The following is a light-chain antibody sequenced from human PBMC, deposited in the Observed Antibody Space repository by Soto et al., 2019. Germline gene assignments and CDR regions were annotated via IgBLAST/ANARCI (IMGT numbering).Light chain of an antibody. CDR3: QQYGSSIT. Sequence: EIVMTQSPATLSVSPGEGATLSWRASQSVSSNLAWYQQKPGQAPRLLIYGTSSRATGIPDRFSGSGSGTDFTLTISRLEPEDFAVFYCQQYGSSITFGQGTRLEIK. J-gene: IGKJ5*01. V-gene: IGKV3-20*01. CDR1: QSVSSN. CDR2: GTS.